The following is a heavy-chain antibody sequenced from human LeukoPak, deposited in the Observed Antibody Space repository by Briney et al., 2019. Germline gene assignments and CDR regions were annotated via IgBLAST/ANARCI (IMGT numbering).Heavy chain of an antibody. D-gene: IGHD2-21*02. CDR1: GFTFSSYA. V-gene: IGHV3-23*01. Sequence: PGGSLILSCAASGFTFSSYAMTWVRQPPGKGLEWVSAISGSGGSTHYADSVKGRFTISRDNSKNTLYLQMNSLRAEDTAVYYCARTNCGGDCYSGTFDYWGQGTLVTVSS. CDR3: ARTNCGGDCYSGTFDY. J-gene: IGHJ4*02. CDR2: ISGSGGST.